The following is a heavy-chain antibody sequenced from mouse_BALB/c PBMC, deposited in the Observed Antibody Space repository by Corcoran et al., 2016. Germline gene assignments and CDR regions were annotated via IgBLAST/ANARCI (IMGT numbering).Heavy chain of an antibody. Sequence: EVQLQQSGPELVTPGASVKMSCKASGYTFTSYVMHWMKLKPGQGLEWIGYIYPFKDVTKYNENFKGKATRTSVKSSSTAYMVLSSLTSEASAVYYWAREVPGGYPYDYGGQGTTLAVSS. V-gene: IGHV1S136*01. J-gene: IGHJ2*01. D-gene: IGHD2-14*01. CDR2: IYPFKDVT. CDR3: AREVPGGYPYDY. CDR1: GYTFTSYV.